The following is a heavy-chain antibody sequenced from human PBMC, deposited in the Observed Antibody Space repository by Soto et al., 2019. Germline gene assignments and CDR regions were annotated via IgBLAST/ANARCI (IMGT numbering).Heavy chain of an antibody. Sequence: QVQLVQSGAEVTKPGASVKVSCKASGYTFTSYAMHWVRQAHGQSLEWMGWINAGNGNTKYSQKFQGRVTITRDTSASTAYMELSSLRSEDTAVYYCARGPVGPDGPGDYWGQGTLVTVSS. V-gene: IGHV1-3*01. CDR2: INAGNGNT. CDR3: ARGPVGPDGPGDY. CDR1: GYTFTSYA. J-gene: IGHJ4*02.